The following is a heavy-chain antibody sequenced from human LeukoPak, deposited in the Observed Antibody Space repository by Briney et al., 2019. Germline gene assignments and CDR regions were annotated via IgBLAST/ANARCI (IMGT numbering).Heavy chain of an antibody. CDR3: ARPRLAYYYYGMDV. CDR1: GFTSSTYP. J-gene: IGHJ6*04. D-gene: IGHD1-1*01. Sequence: PGGSLRLSCAASGFTSSTYPMHWVRQAPGKGLEWEAVISDDGSNKYYADSVKGRFTISRDNSKNTLYLQMNSLRAEDTAVYYCARPRLAYYYYGMDVWGKGTTVTVSS. V-gene: IGHV3-30*04. CDR2: ISDDGSNK.